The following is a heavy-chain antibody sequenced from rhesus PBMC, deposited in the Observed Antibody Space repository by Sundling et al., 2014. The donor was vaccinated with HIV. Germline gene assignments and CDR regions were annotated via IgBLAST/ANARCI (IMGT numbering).Heavy chain of an antibody. Sequence: QVHLQESGPGLVKPSETLSLTCAVSGGSISGRYYWNWIRQPPGKGLEWMGGIYSNRDRTDYNPSLKSRVTISKDTSKNQLSLKLSSVTAADTAVYYCARARWNGFDYWGQGVLVTVSS. D-gene: IGHD1-1*01. CDR1: GGSISGRYY. CDR3: ARARWNGFDY. CDR2: IYSNRDRT. J-gene: IGHJ4*01. V-gene: IGHV4S13*01.